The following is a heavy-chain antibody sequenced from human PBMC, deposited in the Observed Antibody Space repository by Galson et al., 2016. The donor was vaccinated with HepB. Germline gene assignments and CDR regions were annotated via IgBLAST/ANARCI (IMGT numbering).Heavy chain of an antibody. D-gene: IGHD2-21*02. J-gene: IGHJ6*02. CDR3: ARDEGLAYCDGDCYSTYGMDV. V-gene: IGHV3-11*01. CDR2: ISSSGTTK. CDR1: GFTFSDYY. Sequence: SLRLSCAASGFTFSDYYMSWIRQAPGKGLEWVSYISSSGTTKYYAGSVKGRFTISRDNAKKSLYLQMNSLRAEDTAVYYCARDEGLAYCDGDCYSTYGMDVWGQGTTVTVSS.